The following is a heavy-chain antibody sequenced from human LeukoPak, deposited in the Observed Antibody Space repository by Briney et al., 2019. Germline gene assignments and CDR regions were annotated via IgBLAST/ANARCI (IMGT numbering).Heavy chain of an antibody. CDR3: ARDRNYYFDY. J-gene: IGHJ4*02. Sequence: LRLSCTASGFTFGDYAMSWIRQPPGKGLEWIGSIYYSGSTYYNPSLKSRVTISVDTSKNQFSLKLSSVTAADTAVYYCARDRNYYFDYWGQGTLVTVSS. D-gene: IGHD1-14*01. V-gene: IGHV4-59*01. CDR2: IYYSGST. CDR1: GFTFGDYA.